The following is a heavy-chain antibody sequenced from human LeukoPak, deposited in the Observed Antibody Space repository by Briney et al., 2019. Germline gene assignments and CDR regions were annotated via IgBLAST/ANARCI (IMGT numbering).Heavy chain of an antibody. V-gene: IGHV3-74*01. D-gene: IGHD4-17*01. J-gene: IGHJ6*03. Sequence: GGSLRLSYAASGFTFSSYWMHWVRQAPGKGLVWVSRINSDGSSTSYADSVKGRFTISRDNAKNTLYLQMNSLRAEDTAVYYCASGDYGLSYYYYYYMDVWGKGTTVTVSS. CDR1: GFTFSSYW. CDR2: INSDGSST. CDR3: ASGDYGLSYYYYYYMDV.